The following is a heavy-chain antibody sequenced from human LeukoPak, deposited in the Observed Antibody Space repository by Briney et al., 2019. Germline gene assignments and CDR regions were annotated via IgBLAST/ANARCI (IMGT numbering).Heavy chain of an antibody. Sequence: GGSLRLSCAASGFTFSNYAMTWVRQAPGTELEWVSTISGTSGFTTSTYYADSVKDRFTISTDHSDNKLYLQMDGLRADDTAVYYCVKDRRYAGNSALSWFDPWGQGTLVTVSS. D-gene: IGHD4-23*01. CDR2: ISGTSGFTTST. V-gene: IGHV3-23*01. CDR1: GFTFSNYA. CDR3: VKDRRYAGNSALSWFDP. J-gene: IGHJ5*02.